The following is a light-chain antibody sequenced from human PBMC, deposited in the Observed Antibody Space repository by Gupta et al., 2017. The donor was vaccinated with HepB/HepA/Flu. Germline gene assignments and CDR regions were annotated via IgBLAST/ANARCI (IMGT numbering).Light chain of an antibody. V-gene: IGKV1-16*02. CDR1: QGIYSN. CDR2: AAS. CDR3: QHDDRYPLT. Sequence: DIQMTQSPSSLSASVGDRVSTTCRASQGIYSNLAWFQQKAGKPPKSLIYAASSLQSGVPSKFTGNGSGTDFTLTISSLQPEDFATYYCQHDDRYPLTFGGGTKVEIK. J-gene: IGKJ4*01.